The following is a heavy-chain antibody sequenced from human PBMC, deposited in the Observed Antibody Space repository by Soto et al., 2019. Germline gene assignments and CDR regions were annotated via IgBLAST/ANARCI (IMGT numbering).Heavy chain of an antibody. CDR2: VSNDGNIK. D-gene: IGHD2-21*01. J-gene: IGHJ3*01. Sequence: PGGSLRLSCAASGFHFNTYAIHWVRQLPGKGLQWVARVSNDGNIKNYADSVRGRFIISRDKSRNAVYLQMNNLRSEDTALYYCAKDYLGGCNTFDVWGRGTVVTVSS. V-gene: IGHV3-30*18. CDR3: AKDYLGGCNTFDV. CDR1: GFHFNTYA.